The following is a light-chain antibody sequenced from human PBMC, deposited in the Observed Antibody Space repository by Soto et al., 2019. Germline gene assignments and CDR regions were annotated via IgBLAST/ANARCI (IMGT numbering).Light chain of an antibody. CDR2: DAS. CDR1: QSVGSS. CDR3: QHRSSWPRT. Sequence: EIVLTQSPATLSLSPGERATLSCRASQSVGSSLAWYQQKPGQAPKLLIYDASNRATGIPARFSGSGSGTDFTLTISSLAPEDFTVYYCQHRSSWPRTFGPGTKVDFK. V-gene: IGKV3-11*01. J-gene: IGKJ3*01.